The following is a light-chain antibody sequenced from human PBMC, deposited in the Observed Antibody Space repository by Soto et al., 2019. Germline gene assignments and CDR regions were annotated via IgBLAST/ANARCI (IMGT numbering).Light chain of an antibody. V-gene: IGLV2-14*01. CDR3: SSYTSSSSYV. CDR2: DVS. CDR1: SSDVGGYNY. J-gene: IGLJ1*01. Sequence: QSALTQPASVSGSPGQSITISCTGTSSDVGGYNYVSWYQQHPGKAPKLMIYDVSNRPSGVSNRFSGYKSGNTASLTISGLQAEDEADYYFSSYTSSSSYVLGTGTKLTVL.